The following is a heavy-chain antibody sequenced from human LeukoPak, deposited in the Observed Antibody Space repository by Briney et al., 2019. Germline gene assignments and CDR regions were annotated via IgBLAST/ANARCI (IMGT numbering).Heavy chain of an antibody. D-gene: IGHD3-22*01. Sequence: KASETLSLTCSVSGDSVTSYYWSWIRQPPGKGLEWIGYIYYGESTNYNPSLKSRVTISVDMSKNQFSLKLNSVTAADTAVYYCARVTGYMIEDYFDYWGQGTLVTVSS. CDR2: IYYGEST. CDR3: ARVTGYMIEDYFDY. J-gene: IGHJ4*02. CDR1: GDSVTSYY. V-gene: IGHV4-59*02.